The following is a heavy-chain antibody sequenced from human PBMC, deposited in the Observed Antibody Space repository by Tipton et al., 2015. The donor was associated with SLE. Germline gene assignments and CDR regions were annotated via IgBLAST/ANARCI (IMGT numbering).Heavy chain of an antibody. V-gene: IGHV4-59*01. CDR1: GGSISSYY. D-gene: IGHD3-10*01. Sequence: TLSLTCTVSGGSISSYYWSWIRQPPGKGLEWIGDASYSGRPNSNPSLKSRVTVSVDTSQNQFSLRLRSVTAADSAVYYCASADGSFYYCYKDVWGKGTPDSVSS. CDR2: ASYSGRP. CDR3: ASADGSFYYCYKDV. J-gene: IGHJ6*03.